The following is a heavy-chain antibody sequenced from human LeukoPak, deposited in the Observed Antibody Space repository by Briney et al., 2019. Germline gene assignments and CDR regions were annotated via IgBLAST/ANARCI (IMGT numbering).Heavy chain of an antibody. CDR3: ARSGGWYEFDY. Sequence: PGGSLRLSCAASGFTFSSYAMHWVRQAPGEGLEYVSAISSNGGSTYYANSVKGRFTISRDNSKNTLYLQMGSLRAEDMAVYYCARSGGWYEFDYWGQGTLVTVSS. CDR2: ISSNGGST. D-gene: IGHD6-19*01. CDR1: GFTFSSYA. V-gene: IGHV3-64*01. J-gene: IGHJ4*02.